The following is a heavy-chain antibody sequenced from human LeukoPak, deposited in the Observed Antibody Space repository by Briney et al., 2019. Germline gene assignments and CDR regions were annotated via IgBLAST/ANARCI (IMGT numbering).Heavy chain of an antibody. CDR2: ISGSGGST. Sequence: GGSLRLSCAASGFTFSSYAMSWARQAPGKGLEWVSAISGSGGSTYYADSVKGRFTISRDNSKNTLYLQMNSLRAEDTAVYYCAKGGAYYYGSGRDYWGQGTLVTVSS. J-gene: IGHJ4*02. CDR1: GFTFSSYA. V-gene: IGHV3-23*01. CDR3: AKGGAYYYGSGRDY. D-gene: IGHD3-10*01.